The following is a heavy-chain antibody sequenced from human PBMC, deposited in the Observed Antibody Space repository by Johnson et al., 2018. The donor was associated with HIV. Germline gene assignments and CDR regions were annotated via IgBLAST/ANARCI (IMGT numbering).Heavy chain of an antibody. D-gene: IGHD7-27*01. CDR3: AKERSWAFDI. Sequence: VESGGGLVKPGGSLRLSCAASGFTFSDYYMSWIRQAPGKGLAWVSYISISGSTIYYADSVKGRFTISIDNSKNTLYWQMNSLRAEDTAVYYCAKERSWAFDIWGQGTMVTVS. V-gene: IGHV3-11*04. J-gene: IGHJ3*02. CDR1: GFTFSDYY. CDR2: ISISGSTI.